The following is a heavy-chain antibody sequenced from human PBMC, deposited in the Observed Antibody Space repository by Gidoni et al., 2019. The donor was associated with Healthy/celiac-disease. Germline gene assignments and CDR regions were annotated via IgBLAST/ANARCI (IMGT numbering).Heavy chain of an antibody. CDR3: AREWEQWLGNYYYYYGMDV. CDR2: ISYDGSNK. D-gene: IGHD6-19*01. J-gene: IGHJ6*02. Sequence: QVQLVESGGGVVQPGRSLRLSCAASGFTFGSYAMHWVRQAPGKGLEWVAVISYDGSNKYYADSVKGRFTISRDNSKNTLYLQMNSLRAEDTAVYYCAREWEQWLGNYYYYYGMDVWGQGTTVTVSS. V-gene: IGHV3-30*01. CDR1: GFTFGSYA.